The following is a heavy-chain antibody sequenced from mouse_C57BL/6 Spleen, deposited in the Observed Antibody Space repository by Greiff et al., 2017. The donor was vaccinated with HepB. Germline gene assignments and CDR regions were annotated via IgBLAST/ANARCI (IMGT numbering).Heavy chain of an antibody. V-gene: IGHV5-4*01. Sequence: EVQLVESGGGLVKPGGSLKLSCAASGFTFSSYAMSWVRQTPEKRLEWVATISDGGSYTYYPDNVKGRFTISRDNAKNNLYLQMSHLKSEDTAMYYCAGLRRGFAYWGQGTLVTVSA. D-gene: IGHD2-12*01. CDR3: AGLRRGFAY. CDR1: GFTFSSYA. J-gene: IGHJ3*01. CDR2: ISDGGSYT.